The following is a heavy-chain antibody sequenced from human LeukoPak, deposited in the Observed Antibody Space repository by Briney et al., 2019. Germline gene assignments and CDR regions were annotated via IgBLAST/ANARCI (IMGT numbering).Heavy chain of an antibody. Sequence: GGSLRLSCAAPGFTFSSYAMSWVRQAPGKGLEWVSGISGGGGSTYYADSVKGRFTISRDNSKNTLYLQMNSLRAEDTAVYYCAKGTRNDYGDYFYFDYWGQGTLVTVSS. CDR3: AKGTRNDYGDYFYFDY. D-gene: IGHD4-17*01. CDR2: ISGGGGST. J-gene: IGHJ4*02. CDR1: GFTFSSYA. V-gene: IGHV3-23*01.